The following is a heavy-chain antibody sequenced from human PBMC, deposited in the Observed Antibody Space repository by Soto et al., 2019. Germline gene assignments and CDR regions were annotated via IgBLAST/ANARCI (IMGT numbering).Heavy chain of an antibody. Sequence: QVQLQESGPGVVKPSETLSLSCTVSGASVSSGSYYWTWIRQPPGKGLEWVGYIFYNGITTNYNPSLKSRVTISVDTSKNQFSLKMSSVTAADTAFYYCARVYSGSYGQNDWGQGTLVTVSA. CDR3: ARVYSGSYGQND. CDR2: IFYNGITT. V-gene: IGHV4-61*01. J-gene: IGHJ4*02. CDR1: GASVSSGSYY. D-gene: IGHD1-26*01.